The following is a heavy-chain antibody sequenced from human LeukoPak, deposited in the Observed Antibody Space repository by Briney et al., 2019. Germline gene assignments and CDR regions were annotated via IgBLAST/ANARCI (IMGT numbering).Heavy chain of an antibody. CDR1: GFTFSSYG. Sequence: GGSLRLSCAASGFTFSSYGMHWVRQAPGKGLEWVAVIWYDGSNKYYADSVKGRFTISRDNSKNTLYLQMNSLRAEDTAVYYCARSMEVPAAIIISDYWGQGTLVTVSS. V-gene: IGHV3-33*01. D-gene: IGHD2-2*01. CDR2: IWYDGSNK. CDR3: ARSMEVPAAIIISDY. J-gene: IGHJ4*02.